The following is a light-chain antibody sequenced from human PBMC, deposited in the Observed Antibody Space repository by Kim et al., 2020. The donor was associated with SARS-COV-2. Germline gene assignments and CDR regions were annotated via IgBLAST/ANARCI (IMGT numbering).Light chain of an antibody. CDR2: GTS. Sequence: EIVLTQSPGTLSLSPGERATLSCRASRSVSSDYLAWYQQKPGQAPRLLIYGTSNRATGIPDRFSGSGSGTDFTLTISRLEPEDFALYYCQQCGGSPRTFGQGTKVDIK. V-gene: IGKV3-20*01. J-gene: IGKJ1*01. CDR3: QQCGGSPRT. CDR1: RSVSSDY.